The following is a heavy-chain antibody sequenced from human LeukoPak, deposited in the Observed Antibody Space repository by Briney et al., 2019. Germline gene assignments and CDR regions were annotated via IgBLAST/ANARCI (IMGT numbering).Heavy chain of an antibody. Sequence: SQTLSLTCTVSGGSISSGSYYWSWIRQPAGTGLEWIGRIYTSGSTNYNPSLKSRVTISLDTSKNQFSLKLNSVTAADTAVYFCARGEMATIFLWGQGTLVTVSS. CDR1: GGSISSGSYY. CDR3: ARGEMATIFL. V-gene: IGHV4-61*02. CDR2: IYTSGST. D-gene: IGHD5-24*01. J-gene: IGHJ4*02.